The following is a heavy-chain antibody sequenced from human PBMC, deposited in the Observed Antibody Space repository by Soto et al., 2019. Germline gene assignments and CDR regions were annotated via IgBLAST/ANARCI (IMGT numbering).Heavy chain of an antibody. CDR2: INPNSGGT. V-gene: IGHV1-2*04. CDR3: ARDQNCRGGSCPTADYYYGMDV. J-gene: IGHJ6*01. D-gene: IGHD2-15*01. Sequence: ASVKVSCKASGYTFTGYYMHWVRHAPGQGLEWMGWINPNSGGTNYAQKFQGWVTMTRDTSISTAYMELSRLRSDDTAVYYCARDQNCRGGSCPTADYYYGMDVWG. CDR1: GYTFTGYY.